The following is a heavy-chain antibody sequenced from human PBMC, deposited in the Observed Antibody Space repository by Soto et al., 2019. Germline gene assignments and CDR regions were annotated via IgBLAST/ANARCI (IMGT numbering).Heavy chain of an antibody. V-gene: IGHV3-30*18. D-gene: IGHD3-9*01. CDR1: GFTFSSYG. CDR3: AKDLRGLYYYDILTGYTFQH. CDR2: ISYDGSNK. Sequence: QVQLVESGGGVVQPGRSLRLSCAASGFTFSSYGMHWVRQAPGKGLEWVAVISYDGSNKYYADSVKGRFTISRDNSKNTLYLQMNSLRAEETAVYYCAKDLRGLYYYDILTGYTFQHWGQGTLVTVSS. J-gene: IGHJ1*01.